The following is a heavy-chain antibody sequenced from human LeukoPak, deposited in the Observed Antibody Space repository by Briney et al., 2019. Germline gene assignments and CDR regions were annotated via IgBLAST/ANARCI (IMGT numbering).Heavy chain of an antibody. D-gene: IGHD3-10*01. CDR3: ARDPTPYGSGRHPLGY. CDR2: ISAYNGNT. V-gene: IGHV1-18*04. CDR1: GYTFTGYY. J-gene: IGHJ4*02. Sequence: ASVKVSCKASGYTFTGYYMHWVRQAPGQGLEWMGWISAYNGNTNYAQKLQGRVTMTTDTSTSTAYMELRSLRSDDTAVYYCARDPTPYGSGRHPLGYWGQGTLVTVPS.